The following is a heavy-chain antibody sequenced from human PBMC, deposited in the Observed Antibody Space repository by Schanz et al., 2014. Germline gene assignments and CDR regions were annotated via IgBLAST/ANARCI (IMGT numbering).Heavy chain of an antibody. J-gene: IGHJ5*02. Sequence: EVQLVESGGGLVQPGGSLRLSCVASGFTFSSFSMNWVRQTPEKGLEWVSYISHNTFYTDYADSVKGRFTISRDNAKNSVYLQMNTLRAEDTAIYFCARDVYRSGRPFDLWGQGTLVTVSS. V-gene: IGHV3-48*04. CDR1: GFTFSSFS. CDR3: ARDVYRSGRPFDL. D-gene: IGHD5-18*01. CDR2: ISHNTFYT.